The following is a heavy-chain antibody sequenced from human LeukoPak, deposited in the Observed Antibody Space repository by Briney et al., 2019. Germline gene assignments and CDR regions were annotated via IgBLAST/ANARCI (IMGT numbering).Heavy chain of an antibody. CDR1: GFTFSRHA. J-gene: IGHJ3*01. CDR2: ISGSDDTT. D-gene: IGHD3-3*01. CDR3: VKDDLESADGAFGL. V-gene: IGHV3-23*01. Sequence: GGSLRLSCAASGFTFSRHAMSWVRQAPGKGLEWVSVISGSDDTTYYADSLKGRFTISRDNSKNTLYLQMNTLRAEDTAVYYCVKDDLESADGAFGLWGQGTMVTVSP.